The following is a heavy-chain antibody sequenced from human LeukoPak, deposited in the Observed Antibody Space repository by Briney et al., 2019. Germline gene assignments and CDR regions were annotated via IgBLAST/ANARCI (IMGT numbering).Heavy chain of an antibody. CDR3: AKDGGGLWFGEYPVYFDY. V-gene: IGHV1-69*06. CDR1: GGTFSSYA. Sequence: GSSVKVSCKASGGTFSSYAISWVRQAPGQGLEWMGGIIPIFGTANYAQKFQGRVTITADKSTSTAYMELSSLRAEDTAVYYCAKDGGGLWFGEYPVYFDYWGQGTLVTVSS. D-gene: IGHD3-10*01. J-gene: IGHJ4*02. CDR2: IIPIFGTA.